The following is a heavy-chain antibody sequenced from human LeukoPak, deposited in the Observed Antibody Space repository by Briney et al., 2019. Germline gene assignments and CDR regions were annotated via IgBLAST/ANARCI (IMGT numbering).Heavy chain of an antibody. Sequence: GGSLRLSCAASGFTFSSYGMHWVRQAPGKGLEWVAVISYDGSNKYYADSVKGRFTISRDNSKNTLYLQMNSLRAEDTAVYYCAKGSGRIAARPFGYAFDIWGQGTMVTVS. V-gene: IGHV3-30*18. CDR1: GFTFSSYG. D-gene: IGHD6-6*01. CDR2: ISYDGSNK. CDR3: AKGSGRIAARPFGYAFDI. J-gene: IGHJ3*02.